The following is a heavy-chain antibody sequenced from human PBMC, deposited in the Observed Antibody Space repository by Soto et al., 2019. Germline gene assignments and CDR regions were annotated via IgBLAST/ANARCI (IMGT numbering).Heavy chain of an antibody. J-gene: IGHJ4*02. Sequence: GSLRLCCAASGFTFTRYSMNWVRQAPGKGLEWVSSISSTTNYIYYGDSMKGRFTISRDNAKNSLYLEMNSLRAEDTAVYYCARESEDLTSNFDYWGQGTLVTAPQ. CDR1: GFTFTRYS. CDR3: ARESEDLTSNFDY. V-gene: IGHV3-21*06. CDR2: ISSTTNYI.